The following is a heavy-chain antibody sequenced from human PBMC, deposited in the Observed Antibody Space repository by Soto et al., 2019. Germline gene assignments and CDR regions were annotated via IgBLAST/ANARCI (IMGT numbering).Heavy chain of an antibody. D-gene: IGHD2-15*01. J-gene: IGHJ6*02. CDR2: INPNSGGT. Sequence: GASVKVSCKASGYTFTGYYMHWVRQAPGQGLEWMGWINPNSGGTNYAQKFQGWVTMTRDTSISTAYMELSRLRSDDTAVYYCARDPGYCSGGSCPLGYYYYGMDVWGQGXTVTVYS. V-gene: IGHV1-2*04. CDR3: ARDPGYCSGGSCPLGYYYYGMDV. CDR1: GYTFTGYY.